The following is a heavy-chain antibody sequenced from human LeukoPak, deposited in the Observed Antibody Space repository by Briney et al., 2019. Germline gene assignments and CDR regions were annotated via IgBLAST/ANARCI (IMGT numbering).Heavy chain of an antibody. CDR2: INSDGSST. CDR1: GFTFSSYW. D-gene: IGHD3-10*02. V-gene: IGHV3-74*01. J-gene: IGHJ6*04. CDR3: AELGITMIGGV. Sequence: GGSLRLSCAASGFTFSSYWMHWVRQAPGKGLVWVSRINSDGSSTSYADSVKGRFTISRDNAKNSLFLQMNSLRAEDTAVYYCAELGITMIGGVWGKGTTVTISS.